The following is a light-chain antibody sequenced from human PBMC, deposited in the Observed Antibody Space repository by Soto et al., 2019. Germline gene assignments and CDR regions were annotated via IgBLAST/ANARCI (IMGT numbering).Light chain of an antibody. CDR3: SSYTSAGTVV. V-gene: IGLV2-14*01. J-gene: IGLJ2*01. CDR2: EVR. CDR1: SSDVGGYNY. Sequence: QSALTQPASVSGSPGQSITISCTGTSSDVGGYNYVSWYQQHPGKAPKLMIYEVRNRPSGISNRFSGSKSGYTASLTISGLQPEDEADYYCSSYTSAGTVVFGGGTKLTVL.